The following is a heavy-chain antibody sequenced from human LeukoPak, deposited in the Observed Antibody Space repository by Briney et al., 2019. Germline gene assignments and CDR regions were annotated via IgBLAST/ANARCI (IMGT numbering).Heavy chain of an antibody. CDR1: GGSISSGGYY. CDR2: IYYSGST. CDR3: ARHVVVAPGAFDI. D-gene: IGHD2-2*01. J-gene: IGHJ3*02. Sequence: PSETLSLTCTVSGGSISSGGYYWSWIRQHPGKGLEWIGYIYYSGSTYYNPSLKSRVTISVDTSKNQFSLKLSSVTAADTAVYYCARHVVVAPGAFDIWGQGTMVTVSS. V-gene: IGHV4-31*03.